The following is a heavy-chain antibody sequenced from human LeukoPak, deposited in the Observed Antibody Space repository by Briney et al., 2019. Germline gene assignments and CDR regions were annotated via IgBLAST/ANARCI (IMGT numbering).Heavy chain of an antibody. V-gene: IGHV4-59*08. CDR2: IYNTENT. D-gene: IGHD2-2*01. CDR1: GGSISSFY. J-gene: IGHJ5*02. CDR3: ATSKPYLDT. Sequence: SETLSLTCTVSGGSISSFYWSWIRQPPGKGLEWIGYIYNTENTNYNPSLKSRVTISVDTSKNQFSLKVKSVTASDTAVYYCATSKPYLDTWGQGTLVTVSS.